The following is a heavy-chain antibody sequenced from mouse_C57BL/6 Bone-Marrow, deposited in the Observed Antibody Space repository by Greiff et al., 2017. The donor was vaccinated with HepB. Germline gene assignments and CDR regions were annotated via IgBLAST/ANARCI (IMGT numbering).Heavy chain of an antibody. V-gene: IGHV5-17*01. CDR2: ISSGSSTI. CDR1: GFTFSDYG. CDR3: ARRTLGRFDY. D-gene: IGHD4-1*01. Sequence: EVKLQESGGGLVKPGGSLKLSCAASGFTFSDYGMHWVRQAPEKGLEWVAYISSGSSTIYYADTVKGRFTISRDNAKNTLFLQMTSLRSEDTAMYYCARRTLGRFDYWGQGTTLTVSS. J-gene: IGHJ2*01.